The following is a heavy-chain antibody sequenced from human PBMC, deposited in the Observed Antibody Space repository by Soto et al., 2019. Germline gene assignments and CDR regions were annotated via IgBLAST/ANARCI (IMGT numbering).Heavy chain of an antibody. CDR1: GGSISSYY. CDR2: IYYSGST. CDR3: AREGGLSCFDY. V-gene: IGHV4-59*01. Sequence: SQTLSLTCTVSGGSISSYYWSWIRQPPGKGLEWIGYIYYSGSTNYNPSLKSRVTISVDTSKNQFSLKLSSVTAADTAVYYCAREGGLSCFDYWGQGALVTVSS. D-gene: IGHD1-26*01. J-gene: IGHJ4*02.